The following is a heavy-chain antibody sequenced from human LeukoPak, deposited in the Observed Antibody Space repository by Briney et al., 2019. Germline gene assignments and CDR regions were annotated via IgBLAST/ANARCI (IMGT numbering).Heavy chain of an antibody. V-gene: IGHV4-34*01. CDR1: GASLSGYY. J-gene: IGHJ5*02. Sequence: SETLPLTCAVYGASLSGYYWSWIRQPPGQGLDWIGEINHSGSTNSTPTLTTRVTISVDTTKKQLSPNLSSVTAPATAGYYIASTKLGYCSSTSCYLPFDPWGQGTLVVVSS. D-gene: IGHD2-2*01. CDR3: ASTKLGYCSSTSCYLPFDP. CDR2: INHSGST.